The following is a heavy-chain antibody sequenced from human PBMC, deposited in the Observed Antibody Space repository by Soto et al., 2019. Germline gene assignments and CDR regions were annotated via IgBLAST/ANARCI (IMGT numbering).Heavy chain of an antibody. Sequence: ETLSLTCTVSGGSISSSSYYWGWIRQPPGKGLEWIGSIYYSGSTYYNPSLKSRVTISVDTSKNQFSLKLSSVTAADTAVYYCARLHCSSTSCPFDYWGQGTLVTVSS. V-gene: IGHV4-39*01. D-gene: IGHD2-2*01. CDR3: ARLHCSSTSCPFDY. J-gene: IGHJ4*02. CDR1: GGSISSSSYY. CDR2: IYYSGST.